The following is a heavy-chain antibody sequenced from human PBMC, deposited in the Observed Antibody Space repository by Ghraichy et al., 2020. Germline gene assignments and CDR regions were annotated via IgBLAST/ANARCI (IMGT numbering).Heavy chain of an antibody. D-gene: IGHD1-26*01. CDR2: IYGGNNT. CDR1: GFSVGSNY. Sequence: GESLRLSCAASGFSVGSNYMSWVRQAPEKGLEWVSVIYGGNNTYNSDSVKGRFTISRDTSKNTLYLQMNSLRADDSAVYFCARIGRVEWEPLSNWYFDLWGRGALVTVSS. J-gene: IGHJ2*01. V-gene: IGHV3-66*01. CDR3: ARIGRVEWEPLSNWYFDL.